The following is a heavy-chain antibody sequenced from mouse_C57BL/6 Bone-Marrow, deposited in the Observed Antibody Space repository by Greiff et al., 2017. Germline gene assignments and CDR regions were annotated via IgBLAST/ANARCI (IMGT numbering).Heavy chain of an antibody. Sequence: QVQLKESGPGLVAPSQSLSITCTVSGFSLTSYGVDWVRRSPGKGLEWLGVIWGVGSTNYNSALKSRLSISKDNSKSQVFLKMNSLQTDDTAMYYCASPRYGRGFAYWGQGTLVTVSA. CDR3: ASPRYGRGFAY. V-gene: IGHV2-6*01. CDR1: GFSLTSYG. D-gene: IGHD1-1*01. J-gene: IGHJ3*01. CDR2: IWGVGST.